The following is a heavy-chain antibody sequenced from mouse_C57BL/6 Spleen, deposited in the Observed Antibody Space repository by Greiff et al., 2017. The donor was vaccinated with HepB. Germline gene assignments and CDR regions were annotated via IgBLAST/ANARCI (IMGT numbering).Heavy chain of an antibody. D-gene: IGHD1-1*01. Sequence: VHVKQSGTVLARPGASVKMSCKTSGYTFTSYWMHWVKQRPGQGLEWIGAIYPGNSDTSYNQKFKGKAKLTAVTSASTAYMELSSLTNEDSAVYYCTRYRNYGSDYAMDYWGQGTSVTVSS. V-gene: IGHV1-5*01. CDR1: GYTFTSYW. CDR3: TRYRNYGSDYAMDY. J-gene: IGHJ4*01. CDR2: IYPGNSDT.